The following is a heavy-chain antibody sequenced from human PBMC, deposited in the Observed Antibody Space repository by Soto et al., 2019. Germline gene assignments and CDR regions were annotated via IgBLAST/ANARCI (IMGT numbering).Heavy chain of an antibody. J-gene: IGHJ4*02. CDR3: ARVEVRARGGHLVY. Sequence: PSEILSLTCAVSGCSISSSSLWSWVRQPPGKGLEWIGEIYHSGSTNYNPSLKSRVTISVDKSKNQFSLKLSSVTAADTAVYYCARVEVRARGGHLVYWGQGTLVTVSS. CDR2: IYHSGST. CDR1: GCSISSSSL. V-gene: IGHV4-4*02. D-gene: IGHD3-10*01.